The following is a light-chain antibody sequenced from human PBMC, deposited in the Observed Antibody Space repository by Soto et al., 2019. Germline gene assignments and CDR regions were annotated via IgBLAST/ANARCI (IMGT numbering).Light chain of an antibody. CDR3: QQYDTSPIT. CDR1: QSVSSDF. Sequence: ELVLTQSPGILSLSPGERATLSCRASQSVSSDFLAWYQQKPGQAPRLLIYGASTRATGIPDRFSGSGSETDFSLTISRLEPEDVALYYCQQYDTSPITFGQGTRLQIK. V-gene: IGKV3-20*01. CDR2: GAS. J-gene: IGKJ5*01.